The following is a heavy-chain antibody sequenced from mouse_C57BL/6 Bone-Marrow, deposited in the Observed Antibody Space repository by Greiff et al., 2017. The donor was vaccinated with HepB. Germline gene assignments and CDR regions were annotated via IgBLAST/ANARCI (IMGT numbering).Heavy chain of an antibody. CDR3: ARERLYSGSSWFAY. CDR1: GYTFTSYG. CDR2: IYPRSGNT. J-gene: IGHJ3*01. D-gene: IGHD1-1*01. V-gene: IGHV1-81*01. Sequence: VQLQQSGAELARPGASVKLSCKASGYTFTSYGISWVKQRTGQGLEWIGEIYPRSGNTYYNEKFKGKATLTADKSSSTAYMELRSLTSGDAAVYFCARERLYSGSSWFAYCGQGTVVTVSA.